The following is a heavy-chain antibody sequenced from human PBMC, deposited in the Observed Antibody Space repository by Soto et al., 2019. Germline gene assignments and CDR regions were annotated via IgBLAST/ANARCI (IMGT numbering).Heavy chain of an antibody. Sequence: ASVKVSCKASGGTFSSYAISWVRQAPGQGLEWMGGIIPILGIANYAQKFQGRVTITADKSTSTAYMELSSLRSEDTAVYYCARGGDSSSWYYCDYWGQGTLVTVSS. CDR1: GGTFSSYA. D-gene: IGHD6-13*01. CDR2: IIPILGIA. V-gene: IGHV1-69*10. CDR3: ARGGDSSSWYYCDY. J-gene: IGHJ4*02.